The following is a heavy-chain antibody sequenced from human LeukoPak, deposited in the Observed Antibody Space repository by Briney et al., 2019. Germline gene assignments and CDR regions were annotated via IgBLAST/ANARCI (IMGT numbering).Heavy chain of an antibody. J-gene: IGHJ3*02. Sequence: GGSLRLSCAASGFTFSSYSMNWVRQAPGKGLEWVSYISSSSSTIYYADSVKGRFTISRDNAKNPLYLQMNSLRAEDTAVYYCARDRGAADAFDIWGQGTMVTVSS. CDR2: ISSSSSTI. V-gene: IGHV3-48*01. CDR1: GFTFSSYS. D-gene: IGHD3-10*01. CDR3: ARDRGAADAFDI.